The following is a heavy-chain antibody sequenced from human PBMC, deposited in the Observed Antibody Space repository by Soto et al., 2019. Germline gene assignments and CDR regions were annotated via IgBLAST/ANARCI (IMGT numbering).Heavy chain of an antibody. Sequence: SETLSLTCAVYGGSFSGYYWSWIRQPPGKGLEWIGEINHSGSTNYNPSLKSRVTISVDTSKNQFSLKLSSVTAADTAVYYCARGYYDRRDDYQRDWYAPWSRRTLVTVSA. CDR3: ARGYYDRRDDYQRDWYAP. CDR1: GGSFSGYY. V-gene: IGHV4-34*01. D-gene: IGHD3-22*01. J-gene: IGHJ5*02. CDR2: INHSGST.